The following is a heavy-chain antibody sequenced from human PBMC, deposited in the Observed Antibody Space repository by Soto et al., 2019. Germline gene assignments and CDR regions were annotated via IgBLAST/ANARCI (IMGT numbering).Heavy chain of an antibody. CDR3: ARESTPHLAYCTNGVSYNDY. CDR2: ISGGGDST. J-gene: IGHJ4*02. D-gene: IGHD2-8*01. CDR1: GFTFSSSA. V-gene: IGHV3-23*01. Sequence: GGSLRLSCVASGFTFSSSAMSWVRQAPGMGLEWVSAISGGGDSTYYSDSVKGRFTISRDNSKNTLFLHMKSLRAEDTALYYCARESTPHLAYCTNGVSYNDYWGQGTLVTVSS.